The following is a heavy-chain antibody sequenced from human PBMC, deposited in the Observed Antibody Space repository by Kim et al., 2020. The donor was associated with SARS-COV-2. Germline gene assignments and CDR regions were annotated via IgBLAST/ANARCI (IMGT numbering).Heavy chain of an antibody. V-gene: IGHV3-7*01. CDR1: GFTFSSYW. CDR3: ARDSGGYYDSSGYYYSYGMDV. J-gene: IGHJ6*02. CDR2: IKQDGSEK. Sequence: GGSLRLSCAASGFTFSSYWMNWVRQAPGKGLEWVANIKQDGSEKYYVDSVKGRFTISRDNAKNSLYLQMNSLRAEDTAVYYCARDSGGYYDSSGYYYSYGMDVWGQGTTVTVSS. D-gene: IGHD3-22*01.